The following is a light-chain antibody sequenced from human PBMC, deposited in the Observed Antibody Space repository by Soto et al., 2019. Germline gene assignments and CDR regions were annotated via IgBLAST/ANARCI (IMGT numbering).Light chain of an antibody. CDR1: QGISSY. Sequence: AIPLNQTPSSLSASAPVTATLTCRASQGISSYLAWYQQKPGKAHKLLIYVASTLQSGVPSRFSGSGSGTDFTLTISGLQSEDFATYYCQQYYFNPRTFGQGTIVDIK. CDR2: VAS. V-gene: IGKV1-8*01. CDR3: QQYYFNPRT. J-gene: IGKJ1*01.